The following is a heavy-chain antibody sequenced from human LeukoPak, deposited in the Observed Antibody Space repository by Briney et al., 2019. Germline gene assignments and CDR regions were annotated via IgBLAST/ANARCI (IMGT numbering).Heavy chain of an antibody. D-gene: IGHD4-11*01. J-gene: IGHJ6*02. Sequence: PGGSLRLSCAASGFTFSSYAMHWVRQAPGKGLEWVAVISYDGSNKYYADSVKGRFTISRDNSKNTLYLQMNSLRAEDTAVYYCARDWTTVSDYYYYYGMDVWGQGTTVTVSS. V-gene: IGHV3-30-3*01. CDR2: ISYDGSNK. CDR1: GFTFSSYA. CDR3: ARDWTTVSDYYYYYGMDV.